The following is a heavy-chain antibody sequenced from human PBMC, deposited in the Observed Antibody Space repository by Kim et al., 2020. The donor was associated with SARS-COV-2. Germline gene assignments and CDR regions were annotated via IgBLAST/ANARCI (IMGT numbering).Heavy chain of an antibody. CDR1: GFTFSDYY. D-gene: IGHD3-10*01. CDR3: ARDFYYGSGSPFYYYYYYGMDV. CDR2: ISSSSSYT. Sequence: GGSLRLSCAASGFTFSDYYMSWIRQAPGKGLEWVSYISSSSSYTNYADSVKGRFTISRDNAKNSLYLQMNSLRAEDTAVYYCARDFYYGSGSPFYYYYYYGMDVWGQGTTVTVSS. J-gene: IGHJ6*02. V-gene: IGHV3-11*06.